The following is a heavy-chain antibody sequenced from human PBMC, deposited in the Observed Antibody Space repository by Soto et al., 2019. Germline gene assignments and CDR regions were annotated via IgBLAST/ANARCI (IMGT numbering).Heavy chain of an antibody. CDR1: GYTFTNYG. D-gene: IGHD3-9*01. CDR3: VRESKNQRLVNGGWFHP. J-gene: IGHJ5*02. V-gene: IGHV1-18*01. Sequence: VQLVQSGAEVKEPGASVTVSCKASGYTFTNYGFIWLRQAPGLGLEWVGWISPYNRNTHYAQNLQGRVTMTTDASTGTAYMELTSLRSDDTAVYYCVRESKNQRLVNGGWFHPWGQGTLVTVSS. CDR2: ISPYNRNT.